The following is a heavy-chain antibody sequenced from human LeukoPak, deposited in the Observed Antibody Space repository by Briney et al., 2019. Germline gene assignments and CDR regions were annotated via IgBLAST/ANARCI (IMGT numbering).Heavy chain of an antibody. Sequence: SETLSLTCTVSGGSISSGSYYWSWIRQPAGKGLEWIGRIYTSGSTNYNPSLKSRVTISVDTSKNQFSLKLSSVTAADTAVYYCARGRRVLLWFGELLPRFDYWGQGTLVTVSS. V-gene: IGHV4-61*02. CDR1: GGSISSGSYY. CDR2: IYTSGST. J-gene: IGHJ4*02. D-gene: IGHD3-10*01. CDR3: ARGRRVLLWFGELLPRFDY.